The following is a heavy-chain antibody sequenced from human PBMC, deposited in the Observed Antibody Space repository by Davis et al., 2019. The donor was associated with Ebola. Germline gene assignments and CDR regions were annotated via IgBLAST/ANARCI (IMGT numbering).Heavy chain of an antibody. CDR3: ARDPSRLTEGHLDY. J-gene: IGHJ4*02. Sequence: ASVKVSCKASGYTFSNFAMHWVRQAPGQRLEWMGWIYAANGDTKYSQKFQGRVTMTSDTSASTAYLELSSLRSEDTAVYYCARDPSRLTEGHLDYWGQGTLVTVSS. CDR1: GYTFSNFA. CDR2: IYAANGDT. V-gene: IGHV1-3*01. D-gene: IGHD2-21*02.